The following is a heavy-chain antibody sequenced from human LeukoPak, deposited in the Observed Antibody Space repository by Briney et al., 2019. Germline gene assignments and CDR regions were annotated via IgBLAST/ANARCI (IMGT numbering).Heavy chain of an antibody. D-gene: IGHD2-2*01. V-gene: IGHV3-21*01. CDR2: ISSSSSYI. CDR3: ARAPVPAASDY. J-gene: IGHJ4*02. Sequence: GGSLRLSCAASGFTFSSYSMNWVRQAPGKGLEWVSSISSSSSYIYYADSVKSRFTISRDNAKNSLYLQMNSLRAEDTAVYYCARAPVPAASDYWGQGTLVTVSS. CDR1: GFTFSSYS.